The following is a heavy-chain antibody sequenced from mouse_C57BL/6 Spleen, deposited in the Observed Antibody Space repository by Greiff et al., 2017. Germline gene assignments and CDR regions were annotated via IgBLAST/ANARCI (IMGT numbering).Heavy chain of an antibody. V-gene: IGHV1-42*01. CDR3: ARRRGYFDY. J-gene: IGHJ2*01. CDR1: GYSFTGYY. Sequence: EVQLKESGPELVKPGASVKISCKASGYSFTGYYMNWVKQSPEKSLEWIGEINPSTGGTTYNQKFKAKATLTVDKSSSTAYMQLKSLTSEDSAVYYCARRRGYFDYWGQGTTLTVSS. CDR2: INPSTGGT.